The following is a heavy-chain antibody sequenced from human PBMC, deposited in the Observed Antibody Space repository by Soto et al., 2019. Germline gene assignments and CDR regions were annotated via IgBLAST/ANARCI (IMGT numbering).Heavy chain of an antibody. V-gene: IGHV1-69*06. D-gene: IGHD2-8*01. Sequence: SLEVSCQSSGETFRSYAISWVRQDPVQVLEWMGGIIPIFGTANYAQKFQGRVTITADKSTSTAYMELSSLRSEDTAVYYCARDKSPDIVLMVYAPLAYYGMDVWGQGNTVTVSS. CDR1: GETFRSYA. CDR2: IIPIFGTA. J-gene: IGHJ6*02. CDR3: ARDKSPDIVLMVYAPLAYYGMDV.